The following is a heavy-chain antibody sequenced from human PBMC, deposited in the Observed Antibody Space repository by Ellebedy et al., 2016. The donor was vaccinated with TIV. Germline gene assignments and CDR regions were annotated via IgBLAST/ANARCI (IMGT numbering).Heavy chain of an antibody. CDR1: GFTVSSNY. V-gene: IGHV3-53*01. CDR2: IYSGGST. Sequence: GESLKISXAASGFTVSSNYMSWVRQAPGKGLEWVSVIYSGGSTYYADSVKGRFTISRDNAKNSLYLQMNSLRAEDTAVYYCARAPRYYYDSSGHGYWGQGTLVTVSS. J-gene: IGHJ4*02. CDR3: ARAPRYYYDSSGHGY. D-gene: IGHD3-22*01.